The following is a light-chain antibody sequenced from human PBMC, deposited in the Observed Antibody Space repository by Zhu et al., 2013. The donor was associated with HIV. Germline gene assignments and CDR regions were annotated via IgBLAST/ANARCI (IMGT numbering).Light chain of an antibody. V-gene: IGKV3-20*01. Sequence: IVMTQSPATLSVSPGDRVTLSCRASQSVNRNLAWYQQKPGQAPSLLIYSSSIRATGIPDRFSGSGSGTDFTLTISRLEPEDSAVYYCQQYGSSPQITFGPGTKVDIK. CDR2: SSS. CDR3: QQYGSSPQIT. CDR1: QSVNRN. J-gene: IGKJ3*01.